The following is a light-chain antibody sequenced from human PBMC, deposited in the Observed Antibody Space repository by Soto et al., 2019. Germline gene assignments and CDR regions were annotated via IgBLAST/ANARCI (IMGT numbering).Light chain of an antibody. Sequence: MVLTQSPGTLTLSPGARATLSCRASQSVSSSYLAWYQRKPGQAPRLLIYGASSRATGLPDRFSGSGSGTAFNLTIWRLEPEDFDVYYCPPYGSSPLPFGGGPEVAIK. CDR3: PPYGSSPLP. CDR2: GAS. V-gene: IGKV3-20*01. CDR1: QSVSSSY. J-gene: IGKJ4*01.